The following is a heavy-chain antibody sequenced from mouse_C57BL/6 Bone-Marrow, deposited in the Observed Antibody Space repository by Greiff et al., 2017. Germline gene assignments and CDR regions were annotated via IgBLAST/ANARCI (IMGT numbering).Heavy chain of an antibody. V-gene: IGHV1-55*01. CDR2: IYPGSGST. D-gene: IGHD3-2*02. J-gene: IGHJ3*01. CDR3: ARERPDGSGAFAY. CDR1: GYTFTSYW. Sequence: QVQLKESGAELVKPGASVKMSCKASGYTFTSYWITWVKQRPGQGLEWIGDIYPGSGSTNYNEKFKSKDTLTVDTSSSTAYMQLSSLTSEDSAVYYGARERPDGSGAFAYWGQGTLVTVSA.